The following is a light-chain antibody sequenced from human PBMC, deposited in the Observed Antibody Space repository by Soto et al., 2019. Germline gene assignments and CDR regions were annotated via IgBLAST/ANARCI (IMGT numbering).Light chain of an antibody. CDR3: QQTYSAPPT. Sequence: DIQMTQSPSSLSASVGDRVTITCLASQIISTYLNWYQQRAGLAPRLLIYAASSLQSGVPPRFSGSGSGTDFTLTISSLQPEDFATYFCQQTYSAPPTFGKGTKVDI. V-gene: IGKV1-39*01. CDR1: QIISTY. J-gene: IGKJ1*01. CDR2: AAS.